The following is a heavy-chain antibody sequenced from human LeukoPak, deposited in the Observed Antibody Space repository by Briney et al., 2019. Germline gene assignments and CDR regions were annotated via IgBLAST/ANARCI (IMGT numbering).Heavy chain of an antibody. J-gene: IGHJ4*02. CDR2: IYSSANT. D-gene: IGHD5-12*01. CDR1: GSSIIDYY. Sequence: SETLSLTCTVSGSSIIDYYWSWIRQPPGKGLEWIGYIYSSANTNYNPSLKGRVTMSVDTSKNQFSLTLSSVTAADTAVYYCASSIVATITSFDYWGQGTLVTVSS. CDR3: ASSIVATITSFDY. V-gene: IGHV4-59*08.